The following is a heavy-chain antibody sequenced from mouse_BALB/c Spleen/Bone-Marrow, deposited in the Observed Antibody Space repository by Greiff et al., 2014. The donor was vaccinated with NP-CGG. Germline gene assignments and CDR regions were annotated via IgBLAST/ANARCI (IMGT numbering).Heavy chain of an antibody. D-gene: IGHD4-1*01. J-gene: IGHJ4*01. Sequence: EVQLVESGGGLVKPGGSLKLSCAASEFTFSSYAMSWVRQTPEKRLEWVATINSGGSYTYYPDSVKGRFTISRDNAKNTLYLQMSSLRSEDTAMYYCARGDWDEAMDYWGQGTSVTVST. V-gene: IGHV5-9-3*01. CDR1: EFTFSSYA. CDR2: INSGGSYT. CDR3: ARGDWDEAMDY.